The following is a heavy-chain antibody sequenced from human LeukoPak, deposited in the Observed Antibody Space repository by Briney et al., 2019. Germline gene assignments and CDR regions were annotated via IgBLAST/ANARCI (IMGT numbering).Heavy chain of an antibody. J-gene: IGHJ4*02. D-gene: IGHD3-22*01. Sequence: GGSLRLSCAASGFTFDDYAMRWVRQAPGKGLEWVSGIRWNSGSIGYADSVKGRFTISRDNAKNSLYLQMNSLRAEDTALYYCAKARSYDSSGYYFYFDYWGQGTLVTVSS. V-gene: IGHV3-9*01. CDR3: AKARSYDSSGYYFYFDY. CDR1: GFTFDDYA. CDR2: IRWNSGSI.